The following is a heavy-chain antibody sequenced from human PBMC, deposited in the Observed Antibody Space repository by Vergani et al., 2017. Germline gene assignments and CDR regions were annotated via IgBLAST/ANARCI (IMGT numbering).Heavy chain of an antibody. CDR3: AKGHLVYCSGDSCYYFDF. Sequence: EVQLLESGGGLEQPEKSLRLSCAASGFTFRSYALSWVRQAPGKGLEWVSSISYGGGRTHCADSVKGRFTISRDNSKNTLYLQMNTRTAEDTAVYYCAKGHLVYCSGDSCYYFDFWGQGTLVTVSS. CDR2: ISYGGGRT. J-gene: IGHJ4*02. CDR1: GFTFRSYA. V-gene: IGHV3-23*01. D-gene: IGHD2-15*01.